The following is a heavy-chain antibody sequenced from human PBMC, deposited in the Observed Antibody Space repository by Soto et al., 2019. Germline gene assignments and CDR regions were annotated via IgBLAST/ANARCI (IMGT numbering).Heavy chain of an antibody. J-gene: IGHJ6*02. CDR1: GFTFSSYA. V-gene: IGHV3-30*18. Sequence: PGGSLRLSCAASGFTFSSYAMSWVRQAPGKGLEWLAVISNNGINKYYADSVKGRFTISRDNSRDTLFLQMNSLRGEDTAIYYRAKVIRADSTSSNFYYYSGLDVWGQGTTVTVSS. D-gene: IGHD6-6*01. CDR3: AKVIRADSTSSNFYYYSGLDV. CDR2: ISNNGINK.